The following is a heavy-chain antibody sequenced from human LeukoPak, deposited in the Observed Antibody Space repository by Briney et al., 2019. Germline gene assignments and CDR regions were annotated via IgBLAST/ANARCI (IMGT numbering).Heavy chain of an antibody. CDR1: GFTFSDYY. V-gene: IGHV3-11*04. Sequence: PGGSLRLSCAASGFTFSDYYMSWIRQAPGKGLEWVSYITLSSSTAYYADSVKGRFTISRDNAKKSLYLQMNSLRAEDTAVYYCAELGITMIGGVWGKGTTVTISS. CDR3: AELGITMIGGV. J-gene: IGHJ6*04. D-gene: IGHD3-10*02. CDR2: ITLSSSTA.